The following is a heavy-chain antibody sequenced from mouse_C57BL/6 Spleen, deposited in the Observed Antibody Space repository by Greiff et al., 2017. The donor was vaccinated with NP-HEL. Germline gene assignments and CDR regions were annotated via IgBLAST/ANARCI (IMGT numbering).Heavy chain of an antibody. V-gene: IGHV1-82*01. CDR1: GYAFSSSW. CDR2: IYPGDGDT. CDR3: ARYCAITTVVAGGY. D-gene: IGHD1-1*01. J-gene: IGHJ2*01. Sequence: VQLQQSGPELVKPGASVKISCKASGYAFSSSWMNWVKQRPGKGLEWIGRIYPGDGDTNYNGKFKGKATLTADKSSSTAYMQLSSLTSVDSAVYFCARYCAITTVVAGGYWGQGTTLTVSS.